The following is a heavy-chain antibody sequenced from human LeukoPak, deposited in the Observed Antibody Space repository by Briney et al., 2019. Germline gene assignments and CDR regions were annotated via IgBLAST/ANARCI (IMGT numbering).Heavy chain of an antibody. CDR3: ATDPGYSSGWYGY. CDR2: IYYSGST. CDR1: GGSISSSSYY. D-gene: IGHD6-19*01. Sequence: SETLSLTCTVSGGSISSSSYYWGWIRQLPGKGLEWIGSIYYSGSTYYNPSLKSRVTISVDTSKNQFSLKLSSVTAADTAVYYCATDPGYSSGWYGYWGQGTLITVSS. V-gene: IGHV4-39*07. J-gene: IGHJ4*02.